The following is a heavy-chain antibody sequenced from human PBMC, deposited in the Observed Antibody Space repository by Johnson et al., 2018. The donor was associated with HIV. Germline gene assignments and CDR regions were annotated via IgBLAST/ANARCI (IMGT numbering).Heavy chain of an antibody. CDR1: GFTFSSYD. V-gene: IGHV3-13*01. CDR2: IGTAGDT. D-gene: IGHD3-10*01. Sequence: VQLVESGGGLVQPGGSLRLSCAASGFTFSSYDMHWVRQATGKGLEWVSAIGTAGDTYYPGSVKGRFTISRENAKKSVYLQMSSLKGEDTAIYYCARKGDAFDVWGQGTKVTVSA. CDR3: ARKGDAFDV. J-gene: IGHJ3*01.